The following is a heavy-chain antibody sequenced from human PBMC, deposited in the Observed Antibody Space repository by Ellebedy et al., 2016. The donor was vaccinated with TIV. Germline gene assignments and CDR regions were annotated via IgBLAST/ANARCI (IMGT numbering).Heavy chain of an antibody. V-gene: IGHV3-23*01. J-gene: IGHJ3*01. CDR2: ISDSGGKT. D-gene: IGHD3-16*01. CDR1: GFSFSNYA. Sequence: GESLKISCAASGFSFSNYAVSWVRQAPGKGLEWVSLISDSGGKTDYADSVKGRFTISRDNYNDTLYLQMNSLRAEDTAVYYCVRGHCDTFGCHWDEAFDVWGQGTLVTVSS. CDR3: VRGHCDTFGCHWDEAFDV.